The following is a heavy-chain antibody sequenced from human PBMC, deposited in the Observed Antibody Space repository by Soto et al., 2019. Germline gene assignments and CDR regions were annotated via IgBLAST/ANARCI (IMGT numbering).Heavy chain of an antibody. CDR3: VRLRHADGSVRIPSSKGLDY. V-gene: IGHV4-39*01. D-gene: IGHD2-21*01. CDR2: NYYLRTP. Sequence: QLQLQESGPGLLRPSETLSLTCTVSGASLTSRDFYWGWIRQPPGKALEWIVSNYYLRTPYYHPSLRGRITVSVDTSKNQFSLRLTSATVADTAIYYCVRLRHADGSVRIPSSKGLDYWGQGTLVTVSS. CDR1: GASLTSRDFY. J-gene: IGHJ4*02.